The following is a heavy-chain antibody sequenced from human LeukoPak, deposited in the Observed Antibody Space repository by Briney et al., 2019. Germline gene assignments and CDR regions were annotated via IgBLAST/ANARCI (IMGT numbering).Heavy chain of an antibody. CDR2: INPNSGGT. D-gene: IGHD3-10*01. V-gene: IGHV1-2*02. CDR3: ARGGLLWFGELLLFDY. CDR1: GYTFTGYY. Sequence: ASVKVSCKASGYTFTGYYMHSVRQAPGQGLEWMGWINPNSGGTNYAQKFQGRVTMTRDTSISTAYMELSRLRSDDTAVYYCARGGLLWFGELLLFDYWGQGTLVTVSS. J-gene: IGHJ4*02.